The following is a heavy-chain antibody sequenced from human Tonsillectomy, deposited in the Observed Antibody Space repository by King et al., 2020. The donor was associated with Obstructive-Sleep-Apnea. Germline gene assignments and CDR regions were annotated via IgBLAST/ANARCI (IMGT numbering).Heavy chain of an antibody. CDR1: GFTFNIEW. CDR3: AVGSR. V-gene: IGHV3-7*03. CDR2: INPYGSHK. J-gene: IGHJ4*02. Sequence: VQLVESGGGLVQPGGSLRLSCAASGFTFNIEWMSWVRQVPGKGLEWVAYINPYGSHKDLVASLKGRFPISRDNVKNSLYLQMSILRAEDTAVYYCAVGSRWGQGTLVTVSS. D-gene: IGHD1-26*01.